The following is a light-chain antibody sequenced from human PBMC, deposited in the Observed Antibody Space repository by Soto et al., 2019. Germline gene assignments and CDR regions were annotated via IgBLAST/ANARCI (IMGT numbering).Light chain of an antibody. CDR1: QSVSSN. Sequence: EIVMTQSPATLSVSPGERATLSCRASQSVSSNLAWYQQKPGQGPRLLLYGASTRATGIPARFSGSGSGTDFTLNISSLQSEDFAVYYCQQSNNLPYTFGQGTKLEIK. J-gene: IGKJ2*01. V-gene: IGKV3-15*01. CDR2: GAS. CDR3: QQSNNLPYT.